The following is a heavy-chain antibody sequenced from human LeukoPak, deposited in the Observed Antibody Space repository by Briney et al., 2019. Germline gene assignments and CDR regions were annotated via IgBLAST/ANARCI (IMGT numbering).Heavy chain of an antibody. CDR2: ISSSSSTI. J-gene: IGHJ6*03. CDR1: GFTFSSYS. D-gene: IGHD6-13*01. V-gene: IGHV3-48*04. Sequence: GGSLRLSCAASGFTFSSYSMNWVRQAPGKGLEWVSYISSSSSTIYYADSVKGRFTISRDNAKNSLYLQMNSLRAEDTAVYYCAKDLYSSSWYDYYYMDVWGKGTTVTVSS. CDR3: AKDLYSSSWYDYYYMDV.